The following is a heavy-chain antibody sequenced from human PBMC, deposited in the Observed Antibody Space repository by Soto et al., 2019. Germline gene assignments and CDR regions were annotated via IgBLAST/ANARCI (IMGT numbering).Heavy chain of an antibody. CDR3: ARWSYLDY. J-gene: IGHJ4*02. CDR1: GFSFGSHA. V-gene: IGHV3-23*01. CDR2: ISGSDGTT. D-gene: IGHD3-3*01. Sequence: PGGSLRLSCAASGFSFGSHALSWVRQAPGKGLEWVSTISGSDGTTFYADAVKGRFSISRDTSQNTLYLQMNSLRADDTAIYYCARWSYLDYWGQGTRVTVSS.